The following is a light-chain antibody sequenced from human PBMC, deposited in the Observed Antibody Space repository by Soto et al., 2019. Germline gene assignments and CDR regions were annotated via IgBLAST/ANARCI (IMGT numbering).Light chain of an antibody. CDR1: QSVSTN. J-gene: IGKJ5*01. Sequence: ETVLTQSPATLSLSPGERATLSCRASQSVSTNLAWYQQKPGQAPRRLIYGASSRATGIPDRFSGSGSGTDFTLTISRLEPEDFAVYYCQQYSTSPTFGEGTRLEIK. V-gene: IGKV3-20*01. CDR3: QQYSTSPT. CDR2: GAS.